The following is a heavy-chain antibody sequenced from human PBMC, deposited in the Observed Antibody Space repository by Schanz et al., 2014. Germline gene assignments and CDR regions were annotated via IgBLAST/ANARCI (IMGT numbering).Heavy chain of an antibody. Sequence: EVQLLESGGGLVQPGGSLRLSCAASGFTFSSYAMSWVRQAPGKGLEWVSALSGSGGSTYYADSVKGRFTISRDNAKNSLFLQMNSLRVEDTALYYCAIIGVMVAVAGTRADYWGQGTLVTVSS. J-gene: IGHJ4*02. D-gene: IGHD6-19*01. V-gene: IGHV3-23*01. CDR2: LSGSGGST. CDR1: GFTFSSYA. CDR3: AIIGVMVAVAGTRADY.